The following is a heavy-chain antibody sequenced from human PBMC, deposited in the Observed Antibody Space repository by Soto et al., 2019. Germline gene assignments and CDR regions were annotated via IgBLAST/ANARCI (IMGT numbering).Heavy chain of an antibody. D-gene: IGHD1-1*01. CDR1: GDSLSSHSAA. CDR2: TYYRSKWYN. CDR3: ARAEMSTIPLKAFDI. Sequence: PSQTLTLSCAISGDSLSSHSAAWNWIRQYPSRGLEWLRRTYYRSKWYNDYAVSVKSRITINPDTSKNQFSLQLNSVTPDDTALYYCARAEMSTIPLKAFDIWGQVXKVTDSS. V-gene: IGHV6-1*01. J-gene: IGHJ3*02.